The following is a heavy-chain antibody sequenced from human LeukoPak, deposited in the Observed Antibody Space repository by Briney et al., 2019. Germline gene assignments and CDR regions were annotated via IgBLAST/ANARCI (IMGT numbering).Heavy chain of an antibody. V-gene: IGHV4-38-2*02. CDR1: GYSISSDYY. Sequence: PSETLSLTCTVSGYSISSDYYWGWIRQTPGKGLEWIGSVYHSGTTYHNPSLKSRVTMSVDTSKNQFSLTLTSVTAADTALYYCTRELVGTTVEDWGQGTLVTVSS. CDR2: VYHSGTT. J-gene: IGHJ4*02. D-gene: IGHD1-1*01. CDR3: TRELVGTTVED.